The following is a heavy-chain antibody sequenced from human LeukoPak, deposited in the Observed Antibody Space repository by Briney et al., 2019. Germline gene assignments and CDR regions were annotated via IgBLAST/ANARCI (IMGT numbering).Heavy chain of an antibody. Sequence: PGGSLRLSCAASGFTFDDYGMRWVRQAPGKRLEWVSGINWNCGSTGYADSVKGRFTISRDNAKNYLYLEMNNLRAEDTALYYCARANLELREQWLAYYFDYWGQGTLVTVSS. CDR1: GFTFDDYG. CDR3: ARANLELREQWLAYYFDY. J-gene: IGHJ4*02. D-gene: IGHD6-19*01. CDR2: INWNCGST. V-gene: IGHV3-20*04.